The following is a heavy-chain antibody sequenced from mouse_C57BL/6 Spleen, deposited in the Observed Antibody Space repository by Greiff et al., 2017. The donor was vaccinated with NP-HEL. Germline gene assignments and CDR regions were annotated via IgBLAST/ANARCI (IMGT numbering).Heavy chain of an antibody. D-gene: IGHD1-1*01. J-gene: IGHJ2*01. CDR2: IYPGDGDT. CDR3: ARAGYYGSKDY. CDR1: GYAFSSSW. Sequence: VQLQQSGPELVKPGASVKISCRASGYAFSSSWMNWVKQRPGKGLEWIGRIYPGDGDTNYNGKFKGKATLTADKSSSTAYMQLSSLTSEDSAVYFCARAGYYGSKDYWGQGTTLTVSS. V-gene: IGHV1-82*01.